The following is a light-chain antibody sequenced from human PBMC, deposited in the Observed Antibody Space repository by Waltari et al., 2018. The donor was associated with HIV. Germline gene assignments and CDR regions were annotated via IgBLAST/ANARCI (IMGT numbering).Light chain of an antibody. CDR2: AAS. V-gene: IGKV1-NL1*01. CDR1: QAISNS. Sequence: DIQMTQSPSSLSASVGDRVTITCRASQAISNSLAWYQQKPGKAPKLLLYAASRLESGVPSRFSGSRSGTDYALTISSLQPEDTATYYCQQYDNLPPYTFGQGTKVEIK. CDR3: QQYDNLPPYT. J-gene: IGKJ2*01.